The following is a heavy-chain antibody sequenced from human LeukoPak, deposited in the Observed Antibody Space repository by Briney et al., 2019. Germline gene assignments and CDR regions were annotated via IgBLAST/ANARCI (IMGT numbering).Heavy chain of an antibody. CDR1: GFTFSNYA. Sequence: GGSLRLSCVASGFTFSNYAVMWVRQAPGQGLEWVSTLTGGGTTRYADSVKGQFTISRDNSKNTLYLQMNSLRVEDTAQYFCARDPNGDYIGAFEFWGQGTGVTVSS. D-gene: IGHD4-17*01. CDR3: ARDPNGDYIGAFEF. CDR2: LTGGGTT. J-gene: IGHJ3*01. V-gene: IGHV3-23*01.